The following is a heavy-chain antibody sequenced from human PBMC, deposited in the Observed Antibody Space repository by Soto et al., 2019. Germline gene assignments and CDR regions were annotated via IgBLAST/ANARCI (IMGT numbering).Heavy chain of an antibody. CDR3: ARRDFYGGNFDL. D-gene: IGHD4-17*01. CDR2: IYYSGTT. CDR1: DGSISNSNYY. Sequence: QLQLQESGPGVLKPSETLSLTCSVSDGSISNSNYYWAWIRQPPGKGLEWIGSIYYSGTTYYKPSLKSRVTIFVNTSKNQFSLRVTSVTAADTAVYYCARRDFYGGNFDLWGRGTLV. V-gene: IGHV4-39*01. J-gene: IGHJ2*01.